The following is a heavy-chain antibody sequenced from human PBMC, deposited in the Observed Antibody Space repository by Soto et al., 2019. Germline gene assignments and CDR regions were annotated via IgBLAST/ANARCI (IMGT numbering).Heavy chain of an antibody. J-gene: IGHJ3*01. CDR1: GFTFSHYA. D-gene: IGHD3-16*01. CDR2: IFGSGAPT. V-gene: IGHV3-23*01. Sequence: EVQLLESGGGLVQPGGSLRLSCAASGFTFSHYAMSWVRQAPGKGLQWVSTIFGSGAPTHYADSVKGRFGISRDNSNNMLFLEMNSLKDEDTAVYYCKREASSWGLAFDLWGQGTRVAVSS. CDR3: KREASSWGLAFDL.